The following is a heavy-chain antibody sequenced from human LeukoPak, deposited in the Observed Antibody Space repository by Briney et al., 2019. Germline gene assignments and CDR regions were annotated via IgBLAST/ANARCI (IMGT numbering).Heavy chain of an antibody. J-gene: IGHJ4*02. CDR1: GGSFSGYY. CDR3: ARAVGGSSDY. Sequence: SETLSLTCAVYGGSFSGYYWSWIRQPPGKGLEWIGEINHSGSTNYNPSLKSRVTISVDTSKNQFSLKLSSVTAADRAVYYCARAVGGSSDYWGQGTLVTVSS. V-gene: IGHV4-34*01. CDR2: INHSGST. D-gene: IGHD6-6*01.